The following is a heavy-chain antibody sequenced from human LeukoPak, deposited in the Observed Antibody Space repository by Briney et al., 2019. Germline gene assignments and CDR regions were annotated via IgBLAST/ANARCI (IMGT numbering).Heavy chain of an antibody. CDR2: IIPIFGTA. Sequence: ASVKVSCKASGGTFSSYAISWVRQAPGQGLEWMGRIIPIFGTANYAQKFQGRVTITTDESTSTAYMELSSLRSEDTAVYYCANRIPGHPAEGAFDIWGQGTMVTVSS. J-gene: IGHJ3*02. V-gene: IGHV1-69*05. D-gene: IGHD2-15*01. CDR1: GGTFSSYA. CDR3: ANRIPGHPAEGAFDI.